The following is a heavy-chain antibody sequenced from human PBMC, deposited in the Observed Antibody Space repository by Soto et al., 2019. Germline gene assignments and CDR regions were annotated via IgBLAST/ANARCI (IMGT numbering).Heavy chain of an antibody. J-gene: IGHJ4*02. Sequence: GGSLRLSCAASGFTFSSYAMSWVRQAPGKGLEWVSAISGSGGSTYYADSVKGRFTISRDNSKNTLYLQMNSLRAEDTAVYYCAKDRNDILTGYYLFDYWGQGTLGTV. CDR3: AKDRNDILTGYYLFDY. V-gene: IGHV3-23*01. CDR1: GFTFSSYA. D-gene: IGHD3-9*01. CDR2: ISGSGGST.